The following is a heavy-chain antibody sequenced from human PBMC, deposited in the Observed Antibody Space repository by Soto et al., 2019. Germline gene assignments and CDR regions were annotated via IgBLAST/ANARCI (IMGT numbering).Heavy chain of an antibody. CDR3: ARDVGYCSGGSCYQSLHGYSRYYYGMDV. Sequence: EVQLVESGGGLVQPGGSLRLSCAASGFTFSSYDMHWVRQATGKGLEWVSAIGTAGDTYYPGSVKGRFTISRENAKNSLYLQMNSLRAEDTAVYYCARDVGYCSGGSCYQSLHGYSRYYYGMDVWGQGTTVTVSS. CDR2: IGTAGDT. J-gene: IGHJ6*02. CDR1: GFTFSSYD. D-gene: IGHD2-15*01. V-gene: IGHV3-13*01.